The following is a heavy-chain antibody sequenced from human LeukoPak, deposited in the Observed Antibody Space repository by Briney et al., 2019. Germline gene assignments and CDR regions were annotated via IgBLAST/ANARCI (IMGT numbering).Heavy chain of an antibody. CDR1: GYSISSDYY. J-gene: IGHJ5*02. CDR2: IYHSGST. D-gene: IGHD6-13*01. CDR3: ARDHRYSSSWINWFDP. Sequence: PSETLSLTCTVSGYSISSDYYWGWIRQPPGKGLEWIGTIYHSGSTYYNPSLKSRVTISVDTSKNQFSLRLSSVTAADTAVYYCARDHRYSSSWINWFDPWGQGTLVTVSS. V-gene: IGHV4-38-2*02.